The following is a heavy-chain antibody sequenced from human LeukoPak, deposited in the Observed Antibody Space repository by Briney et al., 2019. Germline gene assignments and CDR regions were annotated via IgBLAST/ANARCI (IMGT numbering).Heavy chain of an antibody. J-gene: IGHJ4*02. Sequence: SETLSLTCTVSGGSISSSSYYWGWVRQPPGKGLGWYGGIYYSGSTYYNPSLKSRVTISVDTSKNQFSLKLSSVTAADTAVYYCARVPDTAMVTFYIDYWGQGTLVTVSS. CDR1: GGSISSSSYY. CDR2: IYYSGST. V-gene: IGHV4-39*01. CDR3: ARVPDTAMVTFYIDY. D-gene: IGHD5-18*01.